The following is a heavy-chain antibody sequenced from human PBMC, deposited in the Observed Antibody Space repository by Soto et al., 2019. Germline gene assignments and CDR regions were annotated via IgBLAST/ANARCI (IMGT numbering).Heavy chain of an antibody. CDR3: AKDLYASGNYRFDY. D-gene: IGHD3-10*01. V-gene: IGHV3-23*01. CDR2: ISGSGAST. CDR1: GFTFSTYA. Sequence: GGSLRLSCAASGFTFSTYAMSWVRQAPGKGLEWVSGISGSGASTKYADSVQGRFTISRDNSKNTLYLQMNSLRAEDTAAYYCAKDLYASGNYRFDYWGQGTLVTVSS. J-gene: IGHJ4*02.